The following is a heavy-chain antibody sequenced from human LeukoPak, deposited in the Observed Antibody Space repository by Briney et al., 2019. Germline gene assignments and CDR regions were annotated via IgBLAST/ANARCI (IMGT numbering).Heavy chain of an antibody. Sequence: GGSLRLSCAASGFTFSSYAMSWVRQAPGKGLEWVSYISSSGNTIYYADSVKGRFTISRDNAKNSLYLQMNSLRAEDTAVYYCARGPKKEVEELFDYWGQGTLVTVSS. D-gene: IGHD1-7*01. CDR3: ARGPKKEVEELFDY. V-gene: IGHV3-48*04. CDR2: ISSSGNTI. CDR1: GFTFSSYA. J-gene: IGHJ4*02.